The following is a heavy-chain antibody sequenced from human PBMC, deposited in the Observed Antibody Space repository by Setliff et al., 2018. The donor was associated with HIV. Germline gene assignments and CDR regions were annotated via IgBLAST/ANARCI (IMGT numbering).Heavy chain of an antibody. Sequence: SVKVSCKASGYTFTRYGISWVRQAPGQGLEWMGWISANNGNTKYAQRLQGRVTMTTDTSTSTAYMDLRSLRSDDTAVYFCARTRSGGSSVYYYYYMDVWGQGTAVTVSS. CDR3: ARTRSGGSSVYYYYYMDV. V-gene: IGHV1-18*01. CDR2: ISANNGNT. CDR1: GYTFTRYG. D-gene: IGHD2-15*01. J-gene: IGHJ6*03.